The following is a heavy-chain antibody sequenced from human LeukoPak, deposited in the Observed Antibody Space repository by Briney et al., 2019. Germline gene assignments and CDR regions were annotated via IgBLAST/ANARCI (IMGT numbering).Heavy chain of an antibody. Sequence: GGSLRLSCAASGFTFSSYGMHWVRQAPGKGLEWVAVIWYDGSNKYYADSVEGRFTISRDNSKNTLYLQMNSLRAEDTAVYYCARGFREDYYDSSGYYGYWGQGTLVTVSS. CDR2: IWYDGSNK. V-gene: IGHV3-33*01. D-gene: IGHD3-22*01. J-gene: IGHJ4*02. CDR3: ARGFREDYYDSSGYYGY. CDR1: GFTFSSYG.